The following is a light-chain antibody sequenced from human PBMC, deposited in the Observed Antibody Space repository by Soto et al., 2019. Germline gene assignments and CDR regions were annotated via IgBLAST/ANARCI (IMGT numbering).Light chain of an antibody. CDR1: QSVSSSS. CDR2: GAS. V-gene: IGKV3-20*01. Sequence: EIVLTQSPGTLSLSPGERATLSCRASQSVSSSSLAWYQQKRGQAPRLLIYGASSRATGIPDRFSGSGSGTDFTLTISRLEPEDFAVYYCQQYNKWPRTFGQGTKVEIK. J-gene: IGKJ1*01. CDR3: QQYNKWPRT.